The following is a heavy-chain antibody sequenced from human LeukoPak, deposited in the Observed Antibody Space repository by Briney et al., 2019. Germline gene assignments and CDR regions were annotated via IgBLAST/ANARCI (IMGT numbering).Heavy chain of an antibody. CDR1: GFTFSSYS. J-gene: IGHJ3*02. CDR3: ASRSGDAFDI. Sequence: GGSLRLSCAASGFTFSSYSMNWVRQAPGKGLEWVSSISSSGSTIYYADSVKGRFTISRDDAKNSLYLQMNSLRAEDTAVYYCASRSGDAFDIWGQGTMVTVSS. V-gene: IGHV3-21*04. CDR2: ISSSGSTI.